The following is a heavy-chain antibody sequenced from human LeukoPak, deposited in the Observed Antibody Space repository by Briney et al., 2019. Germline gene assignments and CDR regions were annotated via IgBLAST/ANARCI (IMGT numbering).Heavy chain of an antibody. Sequence: SETLSLTCTVSGGSMSFYYWRWIRQSLGKRLECIGYIYYSGSTYYNPSLKSRVTIPVDTSKNQFSLNLDSVTAADTAVYYCARRAGIGQAYFYYWGQGTLATVSS. CDR1: GGSMSFYY. CDR3: ARRAGIGQAYFYY. J-gene: IGHJ4*02. V-gene: IGHV4-59*08. D-gene: IGHD6-13*01. CDR2: IYYSGST.